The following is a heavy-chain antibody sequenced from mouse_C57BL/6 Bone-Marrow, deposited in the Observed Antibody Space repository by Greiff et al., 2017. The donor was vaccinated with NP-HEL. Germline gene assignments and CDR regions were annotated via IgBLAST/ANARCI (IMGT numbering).Heavy chain of an antibody. CDR1: GYTFTDYY. CDR3: ARHQIYYDPYWYFDV. V-gene: IGHV1-75*01. Sequence: VQLQQSGPELVKPGASVKISCKASGYTFTDYYINWVKQRPGQGLEWIGWIFPGSGSTYYNEKFKGKATLTVDKSSSTAYMLLSSLTSEDSAVYCCARHQIYYDPYWYFDVWGTGTTVTVSS. CDR2: IFPGSGST. J-gene: IGHJ1*03. D-gene: IGHD2-4*01.